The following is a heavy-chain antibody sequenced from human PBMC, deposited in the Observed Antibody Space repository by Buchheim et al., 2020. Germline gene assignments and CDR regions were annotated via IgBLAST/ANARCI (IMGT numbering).Heavy chain of an antibody. CDR2: ISGSGSST. CDR1: GFTFSSED. CDR3: AKDPNWGSGY. D-gene: IGHD7-27*01. Sequence: EVQLLESGGGLVQPGGSLRLSCAASGFTFSSEDMSWFRQAPGKGLQWVSVISGSGSSTNYADSVTGRFTISRVNSKNILYLQMNSLRVEDTAVYYCAKDPNWGSGYWGQGT. V-gene: IGHV3-23*01. J-gene: IGHJ4*02.